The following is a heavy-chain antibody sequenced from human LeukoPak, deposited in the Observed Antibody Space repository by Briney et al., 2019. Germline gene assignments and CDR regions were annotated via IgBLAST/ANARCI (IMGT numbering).Heavy chain of an antibody. J-gene: IGHJ4*02. CDR1: GDITHY. D-gene: IGHD1-7*01. Sequence: SETLSLTCIVSGDITHYWGWIRQPPGKGLECIGSIYFSGSAYYNPSLRSRVTISVDTSKNQFSLKLSSVTAADTAVYYCARRLANNWNYVQDDYWGQGTLVTVSS. CDR3: ARRLANNWNYVQDDY. V-gene: IGHV4-39*01. CDR2: IYFSGSA.